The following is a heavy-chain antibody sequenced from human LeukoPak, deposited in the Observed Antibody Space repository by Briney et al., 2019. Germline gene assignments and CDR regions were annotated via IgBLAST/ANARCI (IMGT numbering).Heavy chain of an antibody. CDR2: ISAFNGNT. V-gene: IGHV1-18*01. CDR3: SRLARSNYGFDY. D-gene: IGHD4-11*01. CDR1: GYTFTSYG. Sequence: AAVKVSCKASGYTFTSYGISWVRQPPGQGLEWMGWISAFNGNTNYEQKLQGRVTMTTDTSTSTAYMEVRSLRSDDTAVYYCSRLARSNYGFDYWGQGTLVTVSS. J-gene: IGHJ4*02.